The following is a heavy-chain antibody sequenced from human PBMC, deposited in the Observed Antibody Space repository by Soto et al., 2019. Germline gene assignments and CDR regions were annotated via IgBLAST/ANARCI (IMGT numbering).Heavy chain of an antibody. Sequence: PGGSLRLSCAASGFTFSSYAMSWVRQAPGKGLEWVSAISGSGGSTYYADSVKGRFTISRDNSKNTLYLQMNSLRAEDTAVYYCAKGNLVGVPYAPRDYYYGIDIPTQRTTVTVSS. J-gene: IGHJ6*02. CDR1: GFTFSSYA. CDR2: ISGSGGST. CDR3: AKGNLVGVPYAPRDYYYGIDI. V-gene: IGHV3-23*01. D-gene: IGHD2-2*01.